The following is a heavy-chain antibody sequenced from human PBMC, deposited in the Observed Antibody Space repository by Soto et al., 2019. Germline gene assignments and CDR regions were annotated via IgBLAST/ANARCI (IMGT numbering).Heavy chain of an antibody. D-gene: IGHD4-17*01. Sequence: SETLSLTCTVSGGSVSSGGYYWSWIRQPPGKGLEWIGYIYYSGSTNYNPSLKSRVTISVDTSKNQFSLKLSSVTAADTAVYYCASELRAHFDYWGQGTLVTVS. V-gene: IGHV4-61*08. CDR3: ASELRAHFDY. CDR1: GGSVSSGGYY. CDR2: IYYSGST. J-gene: IGHJ4*02.